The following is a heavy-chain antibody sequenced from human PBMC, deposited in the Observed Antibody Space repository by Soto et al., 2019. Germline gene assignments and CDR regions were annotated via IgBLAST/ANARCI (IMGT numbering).Heavy chain of an antibody. V-gene: IGHV4-59*01. CDR1: GGSISSYY. D-gene: IGHD5-12*01. CDR2: IYYSGST. J-gene: IGHJ6*03. CDR3: ARTRSGYVTTYYYDMDV. Sequence: SETLSLTCTVSGGSISSYYWSWIRQPPGKGPEWIGYIYYSGSTNYNPSLKSRVTISVDTSKNQFSLKLSSVTAADTAVYYCARTRSGYVTTYYYDMDVWGKGTTVTVSS.